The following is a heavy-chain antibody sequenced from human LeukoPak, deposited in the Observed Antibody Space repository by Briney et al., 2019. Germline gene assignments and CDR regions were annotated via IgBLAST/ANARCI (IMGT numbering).Heavy chain of an antibody. CDR3: AKDEEDIVVVVAATLDY. CDR1: GFTFSSYG. CDR2: ISGSGGST. V-gene: IGHV3-23*01. J-gene: IGHJ4*02. Sequence: PGGSLRLSCAASGFTFSSYGMSWVRQAPGKGLEWVSAISGSGGSTYYADSVKGRFTISRDNSKNTLYLQMNSLRAEDTAVYYCAKDEEDIVVVVAATLDYWGQGTLVTVSS. D-gene: IGHD2-15*01.